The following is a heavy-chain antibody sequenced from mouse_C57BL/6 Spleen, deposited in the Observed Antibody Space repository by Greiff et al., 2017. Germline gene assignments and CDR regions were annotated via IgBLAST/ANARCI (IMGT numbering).Heavy chain of an antibody. Sequence: QVQLQQSGAELAKPGASVKLSCKASGYTFTSYWMHWVKQRPGRGLEWIGRIEPNSGGTKYNEKFKSKATLTVDKPSSTAYMQLSSLTSEASAVYYCARNCGSSHFDYWGQGTTLTVSS. J-gene: IGHJ2*01. V-gene: IGHV1-72*01. CDR3: ARNCGSSHFDY. CDR1: GYTFTSYW. CDR2: IEPNSGGT. D-gene: IGHD1-1*01.